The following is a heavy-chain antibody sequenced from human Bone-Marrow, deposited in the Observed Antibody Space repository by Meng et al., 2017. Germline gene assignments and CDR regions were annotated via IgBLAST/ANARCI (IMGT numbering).Heavy chain of an antibody. V-gene: IGHV4-30-4*01. CDR3: ARAFSGPLDS. Sequence: QVQLQESGPGLVKPSPTLSLTCTVSGCSIDSVDYYWYWVRQPPGKGLEWIGHIYYSGSTYYNPSLKSRVTISIDTSKNQFSLKLSSVTAADTAVFYCARAFSGPLDSWGRGTLVTVSS. CDR2: IYYSGST. D-gene: IGHD3-10*01. J-gene: IGHJ4*02. CDR1: GCSIDSVDYY.